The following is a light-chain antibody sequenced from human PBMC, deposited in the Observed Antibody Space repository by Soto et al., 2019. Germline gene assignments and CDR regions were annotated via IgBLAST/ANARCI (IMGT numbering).Light chain of an antibody. CDR3: QQYGSSPLLT. CDR2: DAS. V-gene: IGKV3-20*01. Sequence: IVLTQSPDTLSLSPGEGATLSCRASHSVSGRYLAWYQQKPGQAPRLLIYDASSRATGIPDRFSGSGSGTDLTLTISSLEPEDSAVYYCQQYGSSPLLTFGGGTKVEIK. J-gene: IGKJ4*01. CDR1: HSVSGRY.